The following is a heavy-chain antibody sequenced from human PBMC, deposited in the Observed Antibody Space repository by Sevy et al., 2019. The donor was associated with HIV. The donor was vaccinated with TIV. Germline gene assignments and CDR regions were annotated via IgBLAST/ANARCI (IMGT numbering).Heavy chain of an antibody. J-gene: IGHJ4*02. V-gene: IGHV1-18*01. D-gene: IGHD3-22*01. Sequence: ASVKVSCKASGYTFTSYGISWVRQAPGQGLEWMGWISAYIGNTYYAQKLQGRVTMTTDTSTSTAYMELRSLRSDDTAADYCARDLGGYYDSSGYYHIDYWGQGTLVTVSS. CDR3: ARDLGGYYDSSGYYHIDY. CDR2: ISAYIGNT. CDR1: GYTFTSYG.